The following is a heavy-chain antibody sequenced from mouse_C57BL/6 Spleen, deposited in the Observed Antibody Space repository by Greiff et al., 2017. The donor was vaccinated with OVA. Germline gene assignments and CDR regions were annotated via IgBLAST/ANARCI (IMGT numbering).Heavy chain of an antibody. D-gene: IGHD1-1*01. CDR3: ATTVLATYWYFDV. CDR1: GFNIKDYY. Sequence: VQLQQSGAELVKPGASVKLSCTASGFNIKDYYMHWVKQRTEQGLEWIGRIDPADGETKYAPKFQGKATITADTSSNTAYLQLSSLTSEDTAFYYCATTVLATYWYFDVWGTGTTVTVSS. CDR2: IDPADGET. J-gene: IGHJ1*03. V-gene: IGHV14-2*01.